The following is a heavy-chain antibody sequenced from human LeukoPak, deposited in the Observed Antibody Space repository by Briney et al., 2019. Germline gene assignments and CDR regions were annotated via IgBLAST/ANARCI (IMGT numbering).Heavy chain of an antibody. J-gene: IGHJ5*02. V-gene: IGHV3-21*01. D-gene: IGHD5-24*01. CDR2: ISSSSSYI. CDR1: GFTFSSYS. CDR3: ARDGSVQEMATIPYET. Sequence: GGSLRLSCAASGFTFSSYSMNWVRQAPGKGLEWVSSISSSSSYIYYADSVKGRSTISRDNAKNSLYLQMNSLRAEDTAVYYCARDGSVQEMATIPYETWGQETLVTVSS.